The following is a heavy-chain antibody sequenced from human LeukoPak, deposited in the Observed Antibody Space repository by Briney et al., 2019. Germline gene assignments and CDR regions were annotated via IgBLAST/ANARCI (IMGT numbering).Heavy chain of an antibody. CDR1: GFTFSSYS. CDR2: ISSSSSYI. D-gene: IGHD4-17*01. J-gene: IGHJ4*02. Sequence: GGSLRLSCAASGFTFSSYSMNWVRQAPGKGLEWVSSISSSSSYIYYADSVKGRFTISRDNAKNSLYLQMNSLRAEDTAVYYCARDRGLPLYYGGYAQAFDYWGQGTLVTVSS. CDR3: ARDRGLPLYYGGYAQAFDY. V-gene: IGHV3-21*01.